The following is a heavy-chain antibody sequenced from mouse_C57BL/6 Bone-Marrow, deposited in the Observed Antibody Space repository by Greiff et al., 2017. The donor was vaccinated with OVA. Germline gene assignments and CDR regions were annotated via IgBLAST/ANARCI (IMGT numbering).Heavy chain of an antibody. CDR1: GYTFTSYW. D-gene: IGHD2-4*01. J-gene: IGHJ3*01. CDR3: AIPPYDYSSWFAY. CDR2: IHPSDSDT. V-gene: IGHV1-74*01. Sequence: VQLQQSGAELVKPGASVKVSCKASGYTFTSYWMHWVKQRPGQGLEWIGRIHPSDSDTNYNQKFKGKATLTVDKSSSTAYMQLSSLTSEDSAVYYCAIPPYDYSSWFAYWGQGTLVTVSA.